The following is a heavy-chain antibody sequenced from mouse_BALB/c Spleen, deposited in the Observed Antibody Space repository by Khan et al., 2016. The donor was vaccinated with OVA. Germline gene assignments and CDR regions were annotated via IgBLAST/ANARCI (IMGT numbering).Heavy chain of an antibody. CDR3: ARDYWFVY. CDR2: ISSGGST. CDR1: GFTFSNYA. J-gene: IGHJ3*01. Sequence: EVELVESGGGLVQPGGSLKLSCAASGFTFSNYAMSWVRQTPEKRLEWVASISSGGSTYYSDSVKGAFTISRDNARNILCLQMGSLRSEDTAMYYCARDYWFVYWGQGTLVTVSA. V-gene: IGHV5-6-5*01.